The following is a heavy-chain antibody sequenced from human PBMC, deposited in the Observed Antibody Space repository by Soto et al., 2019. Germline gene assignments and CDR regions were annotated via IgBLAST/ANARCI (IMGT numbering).Heavy chain of an antibody. CDR2: IYYSGST. D-gene: IGHD5-12*01. CDR3: ARRGYSGSYSAYFDY. V-gene: IGHV4-39*01. J-gene: IGHJ4*02. Sequence: PSETLSLTCTVSGGSLSSSSYYWGWIRQPPGKGLEWIGSIYYSGSTYYNPSLKSRVTISVDTSKNQFSLKLSSVTAADTAVYYCARRGYSGSYSAYFDYWGQGTLVTVSS. CDR1: GGSLSSSSYY.